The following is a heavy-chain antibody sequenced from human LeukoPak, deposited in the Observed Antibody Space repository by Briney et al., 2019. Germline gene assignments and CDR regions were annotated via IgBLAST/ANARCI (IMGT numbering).Heavy chain of an antibody. CDR3: ARDRGPTHPIYYYYYGMDV. Sequence: GGSLRLSCAASGFTFSSYAMHWVRQAPGKGLEWVAVISYDGSNKYYADSVKGRFTISRDNSKNTLYLQMNSLRAEDTAVYYCARDRGPTHPIYYYYYGMDVWGQGTTVTVSS. J-gene: IGHJ6*02. V-gene: IGHV3-30*04. CDR2: ISYDGSNK. CDR1: GFTFSSYA.